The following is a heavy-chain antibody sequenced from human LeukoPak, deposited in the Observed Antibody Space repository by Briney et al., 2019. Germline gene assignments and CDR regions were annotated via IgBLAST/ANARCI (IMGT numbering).Heavy chain of an antibody. J-gene: IGHJ3*02. CDR2: IWYDGSNK. CDR1: GFTFSSYG. V-gene: IGHV3-33*01. CDR3: ARDDDYDDHNTFDM. Sequence: GGSLRLSCAASGFTFSSYGMHWVRQAPGQGLECVAVIWYDGSNKYYADSVKGRFTISRDNSKNTLYLQMNRLRAEDTAVYYCARDDDYDDHNTFDMWGHGTMVTVSS. D-gene: IGHD4-17*01.